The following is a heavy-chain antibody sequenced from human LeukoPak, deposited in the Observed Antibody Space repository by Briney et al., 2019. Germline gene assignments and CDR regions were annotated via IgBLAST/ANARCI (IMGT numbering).Heavy chain of an antibody. CDR1: GFIFSGSD. CDR3: VKGRISEDGLDF. V-gene: IGHV3-23*01. J-gene: IGHJ4*02. D-gene: IGHD6-13*01. Sequence: GGSLRLSCAASGFIFSGSDMSWVRQAPGKGLEWVSTISDGGGSAYYADSVKGRFTISRDNSKNTLYLQMNSLRAEDTAVYYCVKGRISEDGLDFWGQGTLVTVSS. CDR2: ISDGGGSA.